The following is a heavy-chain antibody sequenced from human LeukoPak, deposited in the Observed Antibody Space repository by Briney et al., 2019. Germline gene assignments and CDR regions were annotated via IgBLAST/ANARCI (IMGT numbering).Heavy chain of an antibody. CDR1: GGSISSSSYY. V-gene: IGHV4-39*01. J-gene: IGHJ4*02. Sequence: SSETLSLTCTVSGGSISSSSYYWGWIRQPPGKGLEWIGSIYYSGSTYYNPSLKSRVTISVDTSKNQFSLKLSSVTAADTAVYYWAKQIKPQKSGWYDIQFNYWGQETLVTVSS. CDR2: IYYSGST. CDR3: AKQIKPQKSGWYDIQFNY. D-gene: IGHD6-13*01.